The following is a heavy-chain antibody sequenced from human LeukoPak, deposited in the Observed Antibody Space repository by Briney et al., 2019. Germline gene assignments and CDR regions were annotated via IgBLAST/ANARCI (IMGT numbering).Heavy chain of an antibody. Sequence: PSETLSLTCTVSGGSISSYYWGWIRQPPGKGLEWIGYIYYSGSTNYNPSLKSRVTISVDTSKNQFSLKLSSVTAADTAVYYCARGEGIAAALSSWGQGTLVTVSS. CDR3: ARGEGIAAALSS. CDR2: IYYSGST. D-gene: IGHD6-13*01. V-gene: IGHV4-59*01. J-gene: IGHJ5*02. CDR1: GGSISSYY.